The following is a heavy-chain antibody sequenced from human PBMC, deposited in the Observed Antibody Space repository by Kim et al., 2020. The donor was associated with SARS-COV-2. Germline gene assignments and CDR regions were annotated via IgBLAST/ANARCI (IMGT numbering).Heavy chain of an antibody. CDR3: ARDLGYCSGGSCYHFDY. Sequence: GGSLRLSCTPSGFTFSSHGMHWVRQAPGQGLEWVALISYDGGNKYYADSVKGRFTISRDNSKNTLYLQMNSLRAEDTAVYYCARDLGYCSGGSCYHFDYWGQGTLVIVSS. J-gene: IGHJ4*02. V-gene: IGHV3-33*05. CDR2: ISYDGGNK. CDR1: GFTFSSHG. D-gene: IGHD2-15*01.